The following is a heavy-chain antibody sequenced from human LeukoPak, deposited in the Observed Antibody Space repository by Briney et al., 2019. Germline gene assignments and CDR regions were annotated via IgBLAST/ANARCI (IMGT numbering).Heavy chain of an antibody. CDR2: IYYSGST. J-gene: IGHJ3*02. CDR1: GGSISSYY. V-gene: IGHV4-59*01. CDR3: ARATSITHAFDI. Sequence: SETLSLTCTVSGGSISSYYWSWIRQPPGKGLEWIGYIYYSGSTNYNPSLKSRVTISVDTSKNQFSLKLSSVTAADTAVYYCARATSITHAFDIWGQGTMVTVSS. D-gene: IGHD3-10*01.